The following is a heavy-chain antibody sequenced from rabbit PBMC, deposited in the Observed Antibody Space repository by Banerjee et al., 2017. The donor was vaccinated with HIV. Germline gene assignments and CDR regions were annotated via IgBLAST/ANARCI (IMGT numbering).Heavy chain of an antibody. Sequence: QEQLVESGGGLVQPGGSLKLSCTASGFSFSSSYYMCWVRQAPGKGLEWIACIYAGTSGSTYYATWAKGRFTISKTSSTTATLQMTSLTAADTATYFCARRDFDSSHYNFWGPGTLDTVS. D-gene: IGHD4-1*01. J-gene: IGHJ4*01. V-gene: IGHV1S45*01. CDR3: ARRDFDSSHYNF. CDR1: GFSFSSSYY. CDR2: IYAGTSGST.